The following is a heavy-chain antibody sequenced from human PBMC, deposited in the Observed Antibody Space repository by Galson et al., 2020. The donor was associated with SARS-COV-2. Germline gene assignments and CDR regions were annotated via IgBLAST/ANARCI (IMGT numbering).Heavy chain of an antibody. J-gene: IGHJ4*02. CDR3: ATGGPYASWFDY. CDR1: GYSLNEVS. V-gene: IGHV1-24*01. CDR2: FDPEDGES. Sequence: ASVKVSCKVSGYSLNEVSMHWVRQAPGQGLEWMGGFDPEDGESFYAQKFQGRVTLTEDTSTDPAYMQLSSLTSDDTAVFYCATGGPYASWFDYWGQGTLVTVSS. D-gene: IGHD2-2*01.